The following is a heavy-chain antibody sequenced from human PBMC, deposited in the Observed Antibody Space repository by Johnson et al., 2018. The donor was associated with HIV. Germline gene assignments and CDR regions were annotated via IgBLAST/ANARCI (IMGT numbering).Heavy chain of an antibody. CDR1: GFTFSSYG. CDR3: ANGGAARPGAFDI. D-gene: IGHD6-6*01. J-gene: IGHJ3*02. CDR2: IWYDGSNK. Sequence: VQLVESGGGVVQPGRSLRLSCAASGFTFSSYGMHWVRQAPGKGLEWVAVIWYDGSNKYYADSVKGRFTISRDNSKNTLYLQMNSLRAEDTAVYYCANGGAARPGAFDIWGQGTMVTVSS. V-gene: IGHV3-33*06.